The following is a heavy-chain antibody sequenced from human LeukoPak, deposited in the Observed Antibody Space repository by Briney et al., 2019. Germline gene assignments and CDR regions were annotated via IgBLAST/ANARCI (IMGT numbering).Heavy chain of an antibody. CDR1: GGSFSGYY. CDR3: ARGGGSYYYYYYGMDV. V-gene: IGHV4-34*01. CDR2: INHSGST. D-gene: IGHD1-26*01. J-gene: IGHJ6*02. Sequence: SETLSLTCAVYGGSFSGYYWSWICQPPGKGLEWIGEINHSGSTNYNPSLKSRVTISVDTSKNQFSLKLSSVTAADTAVYYCARGGGSYYYYYYGMDVWGQGTTVTVSS.